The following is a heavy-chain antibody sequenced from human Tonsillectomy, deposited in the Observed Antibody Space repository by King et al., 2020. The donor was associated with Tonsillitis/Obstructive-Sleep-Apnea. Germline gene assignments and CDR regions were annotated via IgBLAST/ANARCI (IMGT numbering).Heavy chain of an antibody. Sequence: LQLQESGPGLVKPSETLSLTCTVSGGSISSSSYYWGWIRQPPGKGLEWIGSIYYSGSTYYNPSLKSRVTISVDTSKNQFSLKLSSVTAADTAVYYCARHVAERPDMVRGVIIPWGQGTLVTVSS. V-gene: IGHV4-39*01. CDR3: ARHVAERPDMVRGVIIP. CDR1: GGSISSSSYY. J-gene: IGHJ5*02. CDR2: IYYSGST. D-gene: IGHD3-10*01.